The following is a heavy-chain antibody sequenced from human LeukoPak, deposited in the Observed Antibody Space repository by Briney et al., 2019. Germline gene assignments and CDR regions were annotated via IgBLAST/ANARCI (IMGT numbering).Heavy chain of an antibody. CDR2: ISAYNGNT. CDR1: GYTFTSYG. V-gene: IGHV1-18*01. D-gene: IGHD4-17*01. CDR3: ASPTPKYGDYVHYGMDV. Sequence: ASVTVSCKASGYTFTSYGISWVRQAPGQGLEWMGWISAYNGNTNYAQKLQGRVTMTTDTSTSTAYMELRSLRSEDTAVYYCASPTPKYGDYVHYGMDVWGQGTTVTVSS. J-gene: IGHJ6*02.